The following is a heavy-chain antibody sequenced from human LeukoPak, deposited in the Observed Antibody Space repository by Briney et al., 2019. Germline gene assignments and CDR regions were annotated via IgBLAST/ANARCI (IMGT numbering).Heavy chain of an antibody. J-gene: IGHJ6*02. CDR1: GFTFNTYW. D-gene: IGHD6-19*01. CDR2: TSADGTTT. Sequence: PGGSLRLSRVASGFTFNTYWIHWVRQGPGKGLVWVSLTSADGTTTTYANSVKGRFTVSRDNARNTLYLQMNSLRGEDAAVYYCARGLAGAYRIMDVWGQGTTVTVS. CDR3: ARGLAGAYRIMDV. V-gene: IGHV3-74*01.